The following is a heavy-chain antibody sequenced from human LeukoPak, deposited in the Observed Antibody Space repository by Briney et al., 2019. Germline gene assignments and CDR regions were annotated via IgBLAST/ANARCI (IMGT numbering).Heavy chain of an antibody. V-gene: IGHV3-23*01. CDR1: GFTFSSYA. CDR3: AKGEYYYDSSGYYYGGDAFDI. CDR2: ISGSGGST. J-gene: IGHJ3*02. D-gene: IGHD3-22*01. Sequence: PGGSLRLSCAASGFTFSSYAMSWVRQAPGKGLEWVSAISGSGGSTYYADSVKGRFTISRDNSKNTLYLQTNSLRAEDTAVYYCAKGEYYYDSSGYYYGGDAFDIWGQGTMVTVSS.